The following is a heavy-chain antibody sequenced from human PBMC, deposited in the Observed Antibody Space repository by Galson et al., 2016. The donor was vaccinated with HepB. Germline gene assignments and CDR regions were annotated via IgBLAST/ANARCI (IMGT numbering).Heavy chain of an antibody. Sequence: CAISGDSVSSNSAAWNWIRQSPSRGLEWLGRTYYRSKWYNDYAVSVKSRITINPDTSKNQFSLQLNSVTPEDTAVYYCARESEGYCSSTSCYTDNYYYGMDVWCQGTTVTVSS. J-gene: IGHJ6*02. D-gene: IGHD2-2*02. V-gene: IGHV6-1*01. CDR1: GDSVSSNSAA. CDR3: ARESEGYCSSTSCYTDNYYYGMDV. CDR2: TYYRSKWYN.